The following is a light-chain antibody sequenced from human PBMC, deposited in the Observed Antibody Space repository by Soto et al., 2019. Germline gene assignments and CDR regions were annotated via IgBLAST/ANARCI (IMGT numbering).Light chain of an antibody. CDR3: YSYTASDIWV. J-gene: IGLJ3*02. Sequence: QSFLTQPRSVSGSPGQSVTISCTGTNSDVGRYNFVSWYQQLPGKAPKLLISAVSQRPSGVPDRFSGSKSGNTASLTISGLQADDEADYFCYSYTASDIWVFGGGTKLTVL. CDR1: NSDVGRYNF. CDR2: AVS. V-gene: IGLV2-11*01.